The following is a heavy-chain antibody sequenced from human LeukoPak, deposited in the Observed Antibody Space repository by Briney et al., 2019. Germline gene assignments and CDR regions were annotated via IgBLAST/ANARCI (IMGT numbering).Heavy chain of an antibody. Sequence: SQTLSLTCAISGDSVSNNTTAWNWIRQSPSRGLEWLGRTYYRSKWYNEYALSVTSRITINADTSKNQFSLQRDSVTPEDTAVYYCAKGYSMSFWGQGTLVTVSS. CDR1: GDSVSNNTTA. J-gene: IGHJ4*02. CDR3: AKGYSMSF. CDR2: TYYRSKWYN. D-gene: IGHD6-13*01. V-gene: IGHV6-1*01.